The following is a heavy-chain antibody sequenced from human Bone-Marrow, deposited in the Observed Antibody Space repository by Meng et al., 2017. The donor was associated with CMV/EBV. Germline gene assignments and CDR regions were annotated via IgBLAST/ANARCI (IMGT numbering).Heavy chain of an antibody. CDR1: GYTFTGYY. D-gene: IGHD2-2*02. Sequence: SVKVSCKASGYTFTGYYMHWVRQAPGQGLEWMGGIIPIFGTANYAQKFQGRVTITTDESTSTAYMELSSLRSEDTAVYYCARGYCSSTSCYKNGMDVWGQGTTVTVSS. CDR2: IIPIFGTA. V-gene: IGHV1-69*05. J-gene: IGHJ6*02. CDR3: ARGYCSSTSCYKNGMDV.